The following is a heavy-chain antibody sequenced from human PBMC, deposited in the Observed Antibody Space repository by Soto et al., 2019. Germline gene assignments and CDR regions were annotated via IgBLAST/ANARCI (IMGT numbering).Heavy chain of an antibody. Sequence: QVQLVESGGGVVQPGRSLRLSCAASGFTFSSYAIHWVRQAPGKGLEWVAVISYDGSNKYYADSVKGRFTISRDNSKNTLYLQMNSLRAEDTAVYSCARERVHYFDYWGQGTLVTVSS. CDR3: ARERVHYFDY. J-gene: IGHJ4*02. V-gene: IGHV3-30-3*01. CDR2: ISYDGSNK. CDR1: GFTFSSYA.